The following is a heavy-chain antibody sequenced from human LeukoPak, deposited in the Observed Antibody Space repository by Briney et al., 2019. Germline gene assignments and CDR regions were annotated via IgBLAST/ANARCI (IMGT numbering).Heavy chain of an antibody. CDR2: IRSSGSTI. Sequence: PGGSLRLSCAASGFTFSSYEMNWVRQAPGKGLEWVSYIRSSGSTIYYADSVKGRSTISRDNAKNSLYLQMNSLRAEDTAVYYCASGLDGDYDYYYYGMDVWGQGTTVTVSS. V-gene: IGHV3-48*03. J-gene: IGHJ6*02. D-gene: IGHD4-17*01. CDR3: ASGLDGDYDYYYYGMDV. CDR1: GFTFSSYE.